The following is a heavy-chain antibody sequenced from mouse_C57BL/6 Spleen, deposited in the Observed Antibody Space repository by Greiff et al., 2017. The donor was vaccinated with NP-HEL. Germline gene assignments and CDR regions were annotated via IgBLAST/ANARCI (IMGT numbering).Heavy chain of an antibody. CDR2: IDPSDSYT. CDR1: GYTFTSYW. J-gene: IGHJ2*01. V-gene: IGHV1-69*01. D-gene: IGHD1-1*01. Sequence: QVQLQQPGAELVMPGASVKLSCKASGYTFTSYWMHWVKQRPGQGLEWIGEIDPSDSYTNYNQKFKGKSTLAVDKSSSTAYMQLSSLTSEDSAVYYCARSYYYGSSPGYFGYWGKGTTLTVSS. CDR3: ARSYYYGSSPGYFGY.